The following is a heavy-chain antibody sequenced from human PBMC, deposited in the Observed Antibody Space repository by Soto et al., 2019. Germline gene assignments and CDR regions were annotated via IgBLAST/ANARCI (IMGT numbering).Heavy chain of an antibody. J-gene: IGHJ4*02. V-gene: IGHV3-30*18. D-gene: IGHD6-19*01. CDR1: GFTFSSYG. Sequence: QVQLVESGGGVVQPGRSLRLSCEASGFTFSSYGMHWVRQAPGKGLEWVAVISYDGSNKYYADSVKGRFTISRDNSKNTLYLQMNSLRAEDTAVYYCAKSGEQWLVRHWGQGTLVTVSS. CDR2: ISYDGSNK. CDR3: AKSGEQWLVRH.